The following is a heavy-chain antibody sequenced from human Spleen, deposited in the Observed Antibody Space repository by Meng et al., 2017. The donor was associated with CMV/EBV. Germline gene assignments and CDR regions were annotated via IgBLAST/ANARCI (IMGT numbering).Heavy chain of an antibody. V-gene: IGHV3-7*01. CDR3: ARDFRDLQGY. D-gene: IGHD4-11*01. J-gene: IGHJ4*02. CDR1: GFTFSRYW. Sequence: GGSLRLSCAASGFTFSRYWMSWVRQAPGKGLEWVANINQDGSKKHYVDSVKGRFTVSRDNAKNSLYLQMNSLRAEDTAVYYCARDFRDLQGYWGQGTLVTVSS. CDR2: INQDGSKK.